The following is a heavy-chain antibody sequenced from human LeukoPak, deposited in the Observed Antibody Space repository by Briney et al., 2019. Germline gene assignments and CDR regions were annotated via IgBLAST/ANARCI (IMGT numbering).Heavy chain of an antibody. CDR1: GFTFSSYW. CDR2: INEDGSDK. D-gene: IGHD2-15*01. V-gene: IGHV3-7*01. J-gene: IGHJ4*02. Sequence: QPGGSLRLSCAASGFTFSSYWMSWVRQAPGKGLEWVANINEDGSDKYYVDPVKGRFTISRDNVKNSLYLQMNSLRAEDTAVYYCAGGNVAVSRDYWGQGTLATVSS. CDR3: AGGNVAVSRDY.